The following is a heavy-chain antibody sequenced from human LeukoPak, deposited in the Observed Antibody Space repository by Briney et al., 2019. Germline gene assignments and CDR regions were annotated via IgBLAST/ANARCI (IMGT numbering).Heavy chain of an antibody. CDR1: GGSISSGSYY. D-gene: IGHD5-12*01. CDR3: ATVDIVATGQNY. CDR2: IYTSGST. Sequence: SETLSLTCTVSGGSISSGSYYWSWIRQPAGKGLEWIGRIYTSGSTNYNPSLKRRVTISVDTSKNQFSLKLSSVTAADTAVYYCATVDIVATGQNYWGQGTLVTVSS. V-gene: IGHV4-61*02. J-gene: IGHJ4*02.